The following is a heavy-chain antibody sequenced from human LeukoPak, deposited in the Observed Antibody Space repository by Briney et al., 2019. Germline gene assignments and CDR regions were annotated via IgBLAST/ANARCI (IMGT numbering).Heavy chain of an antibody. CDR3: ARVECAGGSCYQGGALDV. J-gene: IGHJ6*02. V-gene: IGHV3-48*04. Sequence: GSLRLSCAASGFPLNSYSMNWVRQAPGKGLGWISFNSSSSNVYYADSVKGRFTISRDNAKNALYLEMDSLRAGDTAVYYCARVECAGGSCYQGGALDVWGQGTTVTVS. CDR1: GFPLNSYS. D-gene: IGHD2-15*01. CDR2: NSSSSNV.